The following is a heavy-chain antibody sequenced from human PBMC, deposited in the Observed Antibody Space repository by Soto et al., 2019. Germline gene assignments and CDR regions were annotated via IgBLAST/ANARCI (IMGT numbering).Heavy chain of an antibody. Sequence: QVQQQPWGAGLLKPSETLSLTCAVNAGSFSHYYWNWIRQSPGKGLEWIGKIKRIGSSNYKPSLRSRVSISVDMSKNQVSLRLSSVTAADTAVYYCARGGSSDWQVALDIWGQGTMVTVSS. CDR3: ARGGSSDWQVALDI. CDR2: IKRIGSS. CDR1: AGSFSHYY. V-gene: IGHV4-34*01. D-gene: IGHD6-25*01. J-gene: IGHJ3*02.